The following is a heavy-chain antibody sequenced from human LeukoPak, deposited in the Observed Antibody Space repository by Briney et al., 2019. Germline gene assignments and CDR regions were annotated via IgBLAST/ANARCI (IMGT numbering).Heavy chain of an antibody. CDR3: ARAVRTYDSSGDYLDAFDI. D-gene: IGHD3-22*01. J-gene: IGHJ3*02. CDR1: GFTFSTYW. CDR2: ITSDGSST. V-gene: IGHV3-74*01. Sequence: GGSLRLSCAASGFTFSTYWVHWVRQAPGKGLAWVSRITSDGSSTSYADSVKGRFTISRDNTKNTLYLQMKSLRAEDTAVYYCARAVRTYDSSGDYLDAFDIWGQGTLVTVSS.